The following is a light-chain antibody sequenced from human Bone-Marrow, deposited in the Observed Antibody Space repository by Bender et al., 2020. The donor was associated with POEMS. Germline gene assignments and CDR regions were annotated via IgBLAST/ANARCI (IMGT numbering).Light chain of an antibody. CDR1: SSDVDDYNF. V-gene: IGLV2-23*02. J-gene: IGLJ3*02. Sequence: QSALTQPASVSGSPGQSITISCTGTSSDVDDYNFVSWYQQHPGKTPKLMIFEVSKRPSGVSNRFSGSKSGNTASLTISGLQAEDEADYYCCSYAGSSTWVFGGGTKLTVL. CDR2: EVS. CDR3: CSYAGSSTWV.